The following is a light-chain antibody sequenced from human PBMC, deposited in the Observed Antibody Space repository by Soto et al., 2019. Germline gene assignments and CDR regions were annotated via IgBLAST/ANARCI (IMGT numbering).Light chain of an antibody. CDR3: SSYTSSSIDYV. J-gene: IGLJ1*01. Sequence: QSALTQPASVSGSPGQSITISCTGTSSDVGGYNYVSWYQQQPGKAPKLMICEVSNRPSGVSNRFSGSKSGNTASLTISGLQAEDEADYYCSSYTSSSIDYVFGTGTKLTVL. CDR2: EVS. CDR1: SSDVGGYNY. V-gene: IGLV2-14*01.